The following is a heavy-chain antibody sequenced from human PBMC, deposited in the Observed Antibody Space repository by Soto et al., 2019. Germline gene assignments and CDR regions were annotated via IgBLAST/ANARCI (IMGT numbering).Heavy chain of an antibody. Sequence: QVQLVESGGGVVQPGRSLRLSGAASGFTFSNYTMHWVREAPGKGLEWVALISYDEIDKYFADAVKGRFTISRDNSKNTLYLQMDSLRAEDTAVYYCAGRSGSSEYWGRGTLVTVSS. CDR1: GFTFSNYT. J-gene: IGHJ4*02. CDR3: AGRSGSSEY. D-gene: IGHD3-10*01. CDR2: ISYDEIDK. V-gene: IGHV3-30*04.